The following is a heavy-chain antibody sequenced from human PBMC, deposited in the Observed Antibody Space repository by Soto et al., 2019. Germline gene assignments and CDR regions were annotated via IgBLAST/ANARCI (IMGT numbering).Heavy chain of an antibody. CDR1: GGSFSGYY. D-gene: IGHD2-2*01. CDR2: INHSGST. CDR3: ARDCVSTSSYCPYGMDV. J-gene: IGHJ6*02. V-gene: IGHV4-34*01. Sequence: SETLSLTCAVYGGSFSGYYWGWIRQPPGKGLEWIGEINHSGSTNYNPSLKSRVTISVDTSKNQFSLRLSSITAADTAVYYCARDCVSTSSYCPYGMDVWGQGTTVTVSS.